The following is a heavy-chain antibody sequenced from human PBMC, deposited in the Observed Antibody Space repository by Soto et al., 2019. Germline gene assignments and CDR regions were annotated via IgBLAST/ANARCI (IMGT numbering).Heavy chain of an antibody. D-gene: IGHD6-25*01. CDR2: IYYSGST. CDR3: ARGGAASHSYYYGTDV. J-gene: IGHJ6*04. CDR1: GCHLSSGDAY. Sequence: SSALSLTCNGSGCHLSSGDAYCSWIRQSPGQGLEWIGYIYYSGSTYYNPSLRSRVTISVDTSKNQFSLKLNSVTAADTAVYFWARGGAASHSYYYGTDVWGKGNKVPFS. V-gene: IGHV4-30-4*01.